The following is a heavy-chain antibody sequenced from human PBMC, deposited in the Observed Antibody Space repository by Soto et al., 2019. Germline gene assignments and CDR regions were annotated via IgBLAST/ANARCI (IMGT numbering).Heavy chain of an antibody. J-gene: IGHJ6*02. V-gene: IGHV4-61*01. CDR2: IYYSGST. CDR1: GGSVSSGSYY. Sequence: QVQLQESGPGLVKPSETLSLTCTVSGGSVSSGSYYWSWIRQPPGKGLEWIGYIYYSGSTNYNPTLKSRVTISVDTSKNQFSLKLSSVTAADTAVYYGARGMDVWGQGTTVTVSS. CDR3: ARGMDV.